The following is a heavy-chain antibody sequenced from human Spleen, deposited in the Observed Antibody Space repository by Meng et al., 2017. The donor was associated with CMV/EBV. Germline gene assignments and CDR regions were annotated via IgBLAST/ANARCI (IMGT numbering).Heavy chain of an antibody. V-gene: IGHV1-69*05. CDR3: ARAGYCSSTSCYYYYYYGMDV. Sequence: SVKVSCKTSGYTFTSYYIHWVRQAPGQGLEWMGGIIPIFGTPNYAQKFQGRVTITTDESTSTAYMELSSLRSEDTAVYYCARAGYCSSTSCYYYYYYGMDVWGQGTTVTVSS. J-gene: IGHJ6*02. CDR1: GYTFTSYY. D-gene: IGHD2-2*01. CDR2: IIPIFGTP.